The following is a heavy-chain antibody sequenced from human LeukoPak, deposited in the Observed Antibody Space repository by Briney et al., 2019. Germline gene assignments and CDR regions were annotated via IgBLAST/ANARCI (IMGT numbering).Heavy chain of an antibody. Sequence: PGGSLRLSCAASGYTFSDNSMNWVRQAPGKGLEWVGRIKSKSDGGTTDYAAPVKGKFTISRDDSKNTLYLQMNSLKSEDTAVYYCTTGGGVYDYVSLHWGQGTLVTVSS. V-gene: IGHV3-15*01. CDR2: IKSKSDGGTT. D-gene: IGHD3-16*01. CDR3: TTGGGVYDYVSLH. J-gene: IGHJ4*02. CDR1: GYTFSDNS.